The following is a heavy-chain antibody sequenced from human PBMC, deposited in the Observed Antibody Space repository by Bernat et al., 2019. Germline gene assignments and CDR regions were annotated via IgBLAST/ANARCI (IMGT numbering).Heavy chain of an antibody. CDR2: INHSGST. CDR1: GFTFSSFG. Sequence: VQLVESGGGSVQPGGSLRLSCAASGFTFSSFGMRWVRQAPGKGLEWIGEINHSGSTNYNPSLKSRVTISVDTSKNQFSLKLSSVTAADTAVYYCARGKRYCSGGSCYSGREYNWFDPWGQGTLVTVSS. CDR3: ARGKRYCSGGSCYSGREYNWFDP. V-gene: IGHV4-4*02. J-gene: IGHJ5*02. D-gene: IGHD2-15*01.